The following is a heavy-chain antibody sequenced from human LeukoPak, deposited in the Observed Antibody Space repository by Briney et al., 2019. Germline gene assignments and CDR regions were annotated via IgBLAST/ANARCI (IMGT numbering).Heavy chain of an antibody. CDR3: ARVSGIAVADY. CDR2: IYYSGST. V-gene: IGHV4-59*01. Sequence: SETLSLTRTVSGGSISSYYWSWIRQPPGKGLEWIGYIYYSGSTNYNPSLKSRVTISVDTSKNQFSLKLSSVTAADTAVYYCARVSGIAVADYWGQGTLVTVSS. CDR1: GGSISSYY. J-gene: IGHJ4*02. D-gene: IGHD6-19*01.